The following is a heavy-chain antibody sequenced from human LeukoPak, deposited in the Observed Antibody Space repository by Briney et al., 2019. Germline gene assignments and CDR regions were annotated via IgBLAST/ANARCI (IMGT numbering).Heavy chain of an antibody. V-gene: IGHV3-30*02. CDR2: IRYDGSNK. J-gene: IGHJ4*02. D-gene: IGHD5-18*01. CDR3: AKGGYSYDPLLFDY. Sequence: PGGSLRLSCAASGFTFSSYGMHWVRQAPGKGLEWVAFIRYDGSNKYYADSVKGRFTISRDNSKNTLYLQMNSLRAEDTAVYYCAKGGYSYDPLLFDYWGQGTLVTVSS. CDR1: GFTFSSYG.